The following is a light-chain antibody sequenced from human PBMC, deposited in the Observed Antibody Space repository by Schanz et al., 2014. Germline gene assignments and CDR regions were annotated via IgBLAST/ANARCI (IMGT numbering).Light chain of an antibody. J-gene: IGKJ4*01. V-gene: IGKV3-20*01. CDR2: GAS. CDR3: QQYASSPPT. Sequence: EIVLTQSPGTLSLSPGERATLSCRASQSVTSTYLAWYQQKPGQAPRLLIYGASSRATGVPDRFSGSGSGTDFTLTISRLEPEDFAVYYCQQYASSPPTFGGGTKV. CDR1: QSVTSTY.